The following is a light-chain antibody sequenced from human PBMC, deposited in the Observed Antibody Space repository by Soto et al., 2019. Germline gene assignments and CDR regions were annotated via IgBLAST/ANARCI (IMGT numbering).Light chain of an antibody. J-gene: IGKJ1*01. Sequence: EMVMTQSPVTLSVSPGERATLSCRASQAINNNVAWYQLKDGQVPRLLIYGASTRAADVPARFSGGGSGTEFTLTISSLQSEDFAEYHCQQYNNWPQTFGQGTKVDIK. CDR3: QQYNNWPQT. V-gene: IGKV3-15*01. CDR2: GAS. CDR1: QAINNN.